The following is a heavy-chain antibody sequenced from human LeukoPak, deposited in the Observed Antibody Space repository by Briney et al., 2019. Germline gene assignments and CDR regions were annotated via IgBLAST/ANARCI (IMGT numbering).Heavy chain of an antibody. CDR1: GGSISIYY. Sequence: SETLSLTCTVSGGSISIYYWSWIRQPPGKGLEWIGFMRYSGSTNCNTSLMSRVTISVDTSKNQFSLRLSSVTAADTAVYYCARGGYYGSGGDFDCWGQGTLVTVSS. J-gene: IGHJ5*01. D-gene: IGHD3-10*01. CDR3: ARGGYYGSGGDFDC. CDR2: MRYSGST. V-gene: IGHV4-59*01.